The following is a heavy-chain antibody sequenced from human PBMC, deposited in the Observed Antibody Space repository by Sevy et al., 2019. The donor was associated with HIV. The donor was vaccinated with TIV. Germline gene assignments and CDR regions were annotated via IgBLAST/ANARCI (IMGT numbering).Heavy chain of an antibody. J-gene: IGHJ1*01. CDR1: GFTFSNYA. CDR2: ISSDGSTK. V-gene: IGHV3-30*04. CDR3: ARDTYYESTTWYMGVFQH. D-gene: IGHD3-22*01. Sequence: GGSLRLSCAASGFTFSNYAMHWVRQVPPGKGLEWVAVISSDGSTKDYPDSVKGRLTISRDNSKNTRYLQINSLSADDTAVYYCARDTYYESTTWYMGVFQHWGQGTLVTVSS.